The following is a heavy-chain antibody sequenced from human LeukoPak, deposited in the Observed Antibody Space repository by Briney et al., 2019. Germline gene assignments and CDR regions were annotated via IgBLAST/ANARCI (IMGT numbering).Heavy chain of an antibody. CDR3: ARSPYSSSWYIDY. CDR2: ISSSGSTI. Sequence: GGSLRLSCGASGFTFSSYEMNWVRQAPGKGLEGVSYISSSGSTIYYADAVKGRFTISRDNANNSLYLQMNSLRAEDTAVYYCARSPYSSSWYIDYWGQGTLVTVSS. CDR1: GFTFSSYE. J-gene: IGHJ4*02. D-gene: IGHD6-13*01. V-gene: IGHV3-48*03.